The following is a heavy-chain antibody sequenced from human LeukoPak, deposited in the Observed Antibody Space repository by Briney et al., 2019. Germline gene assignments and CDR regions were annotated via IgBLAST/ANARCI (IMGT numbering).Heavy chain of an antibody. CDR2: INPNSGGT. J-gene: IGHJ4*02. CDR1: GYTFTGYY. Sequence: ASVKVSCKASGYTFTGYYMHWVRRAPGQGLEWMGWINPNSGGTNYAQKFQGRVTMTRDTSISTAYMELSRLRSDDTAVYYCARASSSWPYYFDYWGQGTLVTVSS. CDR3: ARASSSWPYYFDY. V-gene: IGHV1-2*02. D-gene: IGHD6-13*01.